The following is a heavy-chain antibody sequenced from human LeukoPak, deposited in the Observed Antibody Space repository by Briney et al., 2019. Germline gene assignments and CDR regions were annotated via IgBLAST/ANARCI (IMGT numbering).Heavy chain of an antibody. CDR2: INPNGGST. CDR3: ARGRPFDY. CDR1: GYTFTSYY. V-gene: IGHV1-46*01. Sequence: ASVKVSCKASGYTFTSYYLHWVRQAPGQGLEWMGIINPNGGSTTYAQKFQGRVTMTRDMSTTTVYMELSSLRSEDTAVYYCARGRPFDYWGQGTLVTVSS. J-gene: IGHJ4*02.